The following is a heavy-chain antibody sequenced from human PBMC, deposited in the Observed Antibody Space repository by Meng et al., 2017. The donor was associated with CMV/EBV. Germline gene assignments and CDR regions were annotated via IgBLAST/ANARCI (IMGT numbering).Heavy chain of an antibody. CDR1: GGTFSSYA. V-gene: IGHV1-69*12. CDR3: ARQLRLGELSPFDY. CDR2: IIPIFGTA. Sequence: VQVVACGSEVTRTGSSVKVSCKASGGTFSSYAISWVRQAPGQGLEWMGGIIPIFGTATYAQKFTGRVTITADESTSTAYMELSSLRSEDTAVYYCARQLRLGELSPFDYWGQGTLVTVSS. J-gene: IGHJ4*02. D-gene: IGHD3-16*02.